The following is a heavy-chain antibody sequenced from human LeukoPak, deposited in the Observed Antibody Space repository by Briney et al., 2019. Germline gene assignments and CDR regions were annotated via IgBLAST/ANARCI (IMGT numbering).Heavy chain of an antibody. CDR3: ARSSGPLTRDFDL. CDR1: GFTVSSNF. J-gene: IGHJ2*01. Sequence: GGSLRLSCAASGFTVSSNFMSWVRQPPGRGLEWVSVIYSGGSTYYADSVKGRFTISRDNSKNTLYLQMNSLKAEDTAVYYCARSSGPLTRDFDLWGRGTLVTVSS. D-gene: IGHD3-3*01. CDR2: IYSGGST. V-gene: IGHV3-53*01.